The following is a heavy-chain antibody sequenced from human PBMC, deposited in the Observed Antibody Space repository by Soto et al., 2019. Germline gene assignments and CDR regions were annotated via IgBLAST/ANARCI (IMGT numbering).Heavy chain of an antibody. J-gene: IGHJ6*02. CDR1: GFTFSSYS. CDR2: ISSSSSYI. Sequence: GGSLRLSCAASGFTFSSYSMNWVRQAPGKGLEWVSSISSSSSYIYYADSVKGRFTISRDNAKNSLYLQMNSLRAEDTAVYYCAREGSGSSSFWDYYGMDVWGQGTTVTVSS. V-gene: IGHV3-21*01. D-gene: IGHD6-6*01. CDR3: AREGSGSSSFWDYYGMDV.